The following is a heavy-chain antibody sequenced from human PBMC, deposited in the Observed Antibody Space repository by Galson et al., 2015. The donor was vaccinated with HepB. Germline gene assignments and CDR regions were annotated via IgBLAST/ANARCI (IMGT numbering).Heavy chain of an antibody. CDR1: GFTFSSYA. CDR2: ISYDGSNK. Sequence: SLRLSCAASGFTFSSYAMHWVCQAPGKGLEWVAVISYDGSNKYYADSVKGRFTISRDNSKNTLYLQMNSLRAEDTAVYYCARAPNYYYYYGMDVWGQGTTVTVSS. J-gene: IGHJ6*02. CDR3: ARAPNYYYYYGMDV. V-gene: IGHV3-30*04.